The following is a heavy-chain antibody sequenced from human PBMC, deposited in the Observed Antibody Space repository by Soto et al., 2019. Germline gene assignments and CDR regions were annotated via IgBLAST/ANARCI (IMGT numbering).Heavy chain of an antibody. CDR2: TYYRSKWYN. Sequence: SPTLSLPCAISGDSVSSNSAAWNWIRQSPSRGLEWLGRTYYRSKWYNDYAVSVKSRITINPDTSKNQFSLQLNSVTPDDTAVYYCARGRRGSLQRKQWIFDPWGQGTLVTVSS. CDR1: GDSVSSNSAA. J-gene: IGHJ5*02. D-gene: IGHD2-15*01. CDR3: ARGRRGSLQRKQWIFDP. V-gene: IGHV6-1*01.